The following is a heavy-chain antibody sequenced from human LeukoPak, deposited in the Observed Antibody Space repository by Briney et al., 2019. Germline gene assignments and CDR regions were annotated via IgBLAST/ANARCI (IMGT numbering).Heavy chain of an antibody. J-gene: IGHJ4*02. CDR3: ARDLWRWLVQGAVDY. CDR2: IWYDGSNK. Sequence: GGSLRLSCAASGFTFISYRMHSVRQAPGKGLERVAVIWYDGSNKYYAASVKGRFTITRDNSKNTLYLQMNSLRAEDTAVYYCARDLWRWLVQGAVDYWGQGTLVTVSS. D-gene: IGHD6-19*01. CDR1: GFTFISYR. V-gene: IGHV3-33*01.